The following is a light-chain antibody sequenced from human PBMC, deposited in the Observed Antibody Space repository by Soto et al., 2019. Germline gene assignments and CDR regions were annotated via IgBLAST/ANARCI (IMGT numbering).Light chain of an antibody. Sequence: EIVLTQSPGTLSLSPGEGATLSCRTSQSVGGSYLAWYQQKPGQAPRLLIYAASIRATGIPDRFTGSGSGSGFTLTIGRLEPEDFAVYYLQQYGKDGSSPLSFGGGTKVQI. J-gene: IGKJ4*01. CDR1: QSVGGSY. CDR2: AAS. CDR3: QQYGKDGSSPLS. V-gene: IGKV3-20*01.